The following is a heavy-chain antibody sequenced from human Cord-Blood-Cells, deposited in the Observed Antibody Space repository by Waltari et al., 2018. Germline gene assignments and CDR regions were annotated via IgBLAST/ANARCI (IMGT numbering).Heavy chain of an antibody. CDR2: VKQEGREE. CDR3: ASGHHLYSTYYNKFDY. J-gene: IGHJ4*02. V-gene: IGHV3-7*01. D-gene: IGHD4-4*01. CDR1: GFTFGAYW. Sequence: EVQLVESGGGLVQPGGSLRLSCASPGFTFGAYWMSWVGRVLGEGLEWVANVKQEGREEYYVDSVKGRITISRDNAKNSLYRQMNSMSAEDADVYYCASGHHLYSTYYNKFDYWGQGTLVTVSS.